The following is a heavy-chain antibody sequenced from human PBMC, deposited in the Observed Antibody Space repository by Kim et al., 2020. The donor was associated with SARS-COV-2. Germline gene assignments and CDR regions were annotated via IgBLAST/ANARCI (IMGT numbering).Heavy chain of an antibody. Sequence: TCVVDSVKGRFTISRDNSKNTLYLQMSTLRADDTAVYYCVRGGWGSIWAHWGQGTLVTVAS. D-gene: IGHD2-21*01. J-gene: IGHJ4*02. V-gene: IGHV3-23*01. CDR2: T. CDR3: VRGGWGSIWAH.